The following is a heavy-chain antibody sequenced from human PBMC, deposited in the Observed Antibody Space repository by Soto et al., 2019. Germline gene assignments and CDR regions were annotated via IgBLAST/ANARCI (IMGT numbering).Heavy chain of an antibody. D-gene: IGHD5-12*01. Sequence: GGSLRLSCAASGFTFSNAWMSWVRQAPGKGLEWVGRIKSKTDGGTTDYAAPVKGRFTISRDDSKNTLYVQMNSLKTEDTAVYYCTTTPLGGYELATYWGQGTLVTVSS. CDR2: IKSKTDGGTT. CDR1: GFTFSNAW. CDR3: TTTPLGGYELATY. J-gene: IGHJ4*02. V-gene: IGHV3-15*01.